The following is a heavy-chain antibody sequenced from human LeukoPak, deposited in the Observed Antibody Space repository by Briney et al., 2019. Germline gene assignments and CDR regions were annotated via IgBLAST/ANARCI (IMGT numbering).Heavy chain of an antibody. V-gene: IGHV5-51*01. CDR2: IFPGDSDT. J-gene: IGHJ4*02. Sequence: GESLKISCKGSGYTFTNYWIGWVRQMPGKGLEWMGIIFPGDSDTRYSPSFQGQVTISADKSISTAFLQWTSLKASDTATYYCARRVNGNVVARSFDYWGQGTLVTVSS. D-gene: IGHD2-8*01. CDR1: GYTFTNYW. CDR3: ARRVNGNVVARSFDY.